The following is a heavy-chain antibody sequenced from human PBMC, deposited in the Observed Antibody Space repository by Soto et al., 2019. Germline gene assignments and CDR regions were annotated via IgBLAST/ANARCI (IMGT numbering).Heavy chain of an antibody. J-gene: IGHJ6*02. Sequence: GGSLRLSCAASGFTFSSYGMHWVRQAPGKGLEWVAVISYDGSNKYYADSVKGRFTISRDNSKNTLYLQMNSLRAEDTAVYYCAKSFGMDVWGQGTTVTVSS. CDR3: AKSFGMDV. V-gene: IGHV3-30*18. CDR2: ISYDGSNK. CDR1: GFTFSSYG.